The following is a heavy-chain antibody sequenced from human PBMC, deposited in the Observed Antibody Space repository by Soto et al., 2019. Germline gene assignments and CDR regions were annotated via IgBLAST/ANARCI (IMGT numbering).Heavy chain of an antibody. CDR1: GGSISSDGYY. CDR2: SYNNGNA. J-gene: IGHJ6*02. D-gene: IGHD2-21*01. V-gene: IGHV4-31*03. CDR3: ARGRYSTTYSTYYYGLAV. Sequence: QVQLQESGPGLVKPSQTLSLTCIVSGGSISSDGYYWTWIRQHAGQGLEWIAYSYNNGNAYYNPSLESRGSMSVDTSKNQVSLRLTSVTAADTAVYYCARGRYSTTYSTYYYGLAVWGQGTKVTVSS.